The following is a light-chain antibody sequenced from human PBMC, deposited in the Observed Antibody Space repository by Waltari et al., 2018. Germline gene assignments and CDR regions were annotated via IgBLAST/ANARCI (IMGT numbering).Light chain of an antibody. CDR1: QSMTNS. Sequence: IPLTQSPSSLSASVGDRVTITCRASQSMTNSLSWYQKKPGKAPNLLIYAASSLQSGVPSRFSGSRSGTEFTLTISSLQPEDFATYFCHQTYSIPHTFGQGTKLGIK. J-gene: IGKJ2*01. CDR2: AAS. CDR3: HQTYSIPHT. V-gene: IGKV1-39*01.